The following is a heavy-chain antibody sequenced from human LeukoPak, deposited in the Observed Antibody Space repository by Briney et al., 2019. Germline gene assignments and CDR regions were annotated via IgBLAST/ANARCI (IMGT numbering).Heavy chain of an antibody. J-gene: IGHJ4*02. D-gene: IGHD1-26*01. Sequence: GGSLRLSCTASGFTFSAYAMGWTREAPGKGLEWVSGIGSNGVNTYYADSAKGRFTISRDNSKNTVYLQMNSLRAEDTALYYCVRAYTTSGTYSEPWGQGTLVTVSS. CDR1: GFTFSAYA. V-gene: IGHV3-23*01. CDR3: VRAYTTSGTYSEP. CDR2: IGSNGVNT.